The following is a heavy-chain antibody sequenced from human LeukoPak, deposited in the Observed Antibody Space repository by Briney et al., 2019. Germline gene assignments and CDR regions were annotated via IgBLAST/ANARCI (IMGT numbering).Heavy chain of an antibody. CDR2: IWYDGSNK. Sequence: PGGSLSLSCAASGLTFSSYGMHWVRQAPGKGLEWVAVIWYDGSNKYYADSVKGRFTISRDNSKNTPYLQMHSLRAEDTAVYYCAKDPRWDTNYYFDYWGQGTLVTVSS. D-gene: IGHD1-26*01. CDR3: AKDPRWDTNYYFDY. J-gene: IGHJ4*02. CDR1: GLTFSSYG. V-gene: IGHV3-33*06.